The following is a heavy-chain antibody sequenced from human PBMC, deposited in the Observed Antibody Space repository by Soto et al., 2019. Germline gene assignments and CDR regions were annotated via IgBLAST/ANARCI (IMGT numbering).Heavy chain of an antibody. CDR2: ISPGADVS. CDR3: VRRAITATTKWGAFDV. Sequence: EVQLLESGGGLVQPGGSLRLSCAASGFTFSSFVMNWVRQAPGKGLEWVSTISPGADVSHYTDSVKGRFTISRDNSRRTLHLQMDSLRVEDAAVYLCVRRAITATTKWGAFDVWGQGTAVTVSS. D-gene: IGHD1-20*01. V-gene: IGHV3-23*01. J-gene: IGHJ3*01. CDR1: GFTFSSFV.